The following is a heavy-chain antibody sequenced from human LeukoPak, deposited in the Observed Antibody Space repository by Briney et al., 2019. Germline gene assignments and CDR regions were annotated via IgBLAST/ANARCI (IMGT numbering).Heavy chain of an antibody. Sequence: GESLKISSKGSEYTFTNYYIGWLRQMPDKGLEWMGIISPCYSHARYSTSFQGQVTISADNSITNAYLRWRSLKASDTAIYYCARRYCSSISCNPYFFDYWGQGTLVTVS. V-gene: IGHV5-51*01. J-gene: IGHJ4*02. CDR1: EYTFTNYY. CDR3: ARRYCSSISCNPYFFDY. D-gene: IGHD2-2*01. CDR2: ISPCYSHA.